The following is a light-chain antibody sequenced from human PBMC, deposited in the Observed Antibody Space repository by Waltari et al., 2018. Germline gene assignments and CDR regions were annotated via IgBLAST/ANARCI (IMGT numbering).Light chain of an antibody. V-gene: IGKV3-15*01. CDR3: QQYNNGPPGT. CDR2: GAS. J-gene: IGKJ2*01. Sequence: ETVMTQSPGTLSVSPGERATLSCRASQNVNSHLAWYQQKFGQAPRLLIYGASNRAIGIPARFSGRWYGKEFTLTINSLQSEDFSVYYCQQYNNGPPGTFGQGTKVEFK. CDR1: QNVNSH.